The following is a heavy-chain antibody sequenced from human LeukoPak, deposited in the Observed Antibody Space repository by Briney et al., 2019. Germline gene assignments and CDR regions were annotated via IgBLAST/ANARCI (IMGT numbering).Heavy chain of an antibody. CDR3: VRPPPGYSSSWFYFHS. CDR1: GFTFSSHA. CDR2: ISGSGSST. J-gene: IGHJ4*02. V-gene: IGHV3-23*01. Sequence: GGSLRLSCAASGFTFSSHAMSWVRQAPGKGLEWVSGISGSGSSTFYADSVKGRFTISRDSSKNTLYLQTNSLRVEDTAMYYCVRPPPGYSSSWFYFHSWGQGTLVTVSS. D-gene: IGHD6-13*01.